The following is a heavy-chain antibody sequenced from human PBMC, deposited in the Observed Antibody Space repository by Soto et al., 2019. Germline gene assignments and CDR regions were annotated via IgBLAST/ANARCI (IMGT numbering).Heavy chain of an antibody. CDR1: GGSFSTFA. D-gene: IGHD2-2*01. V-gene: IGHV1-69*01. J-gene: IGHJ6*02. Sequence: QVQLVQSGAEVKKPGSSVKVSCKASGGSFSTFAFGWVRQAPGQGLEWMGGIVPMFGTRDYAQRFQGRVTFTADDSTSTAYMELSSLTSEDTAVYYCARAIGDLPGYHIDDHYGLGVWGQGTTVTVSS. CDR2: IVPMFGTR. CDR3: ARAIGDLPGYHIDDHYGLGV.